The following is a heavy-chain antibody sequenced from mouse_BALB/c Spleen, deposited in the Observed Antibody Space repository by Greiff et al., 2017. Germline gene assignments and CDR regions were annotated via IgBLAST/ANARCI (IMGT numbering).Heavy chain of an antibody. CDR3: AGAITTATYDAMDY. CDR2: IYPGDGDT. J-gene: IGHJ4*01. V-gene: IGHV1-87*01. Sequence: VQLQESGAELARPGASVKLSCKASGYTFTSYWMQWVKQRPGQGLEWIGAIYPGDGDTRYTQKFKGKATLTADKSSSTAYMQLSSLASEDSAVYYCAGAITTATYDAMDYWGQGTSVTVSS. D-gene: IGHD1-2*01. CDR1: GYTFTSYW.